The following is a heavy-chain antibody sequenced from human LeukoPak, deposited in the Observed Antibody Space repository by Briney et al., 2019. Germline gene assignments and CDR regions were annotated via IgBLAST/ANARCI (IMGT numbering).Heavy chain of an antibody. CDR3: AREGPYTSSWYVGWFDP. Sequence: ASVKVSCKASGYTFTSYGITWVRQAPGQGLEWMGWISAYNAYTYYAQKLQGRVTMTTDTSTSTAYMELRSLRSDDTAVYYCAREGPYTSSWYVGWFDPWGQGTLVTVSS. CDR2: ISAYNAYT. D-gene: IGHD6-13*01. CDR1: GYTFTSYG. J-gene: IGHJ5*02. V-gene: IGHV1-18*01.